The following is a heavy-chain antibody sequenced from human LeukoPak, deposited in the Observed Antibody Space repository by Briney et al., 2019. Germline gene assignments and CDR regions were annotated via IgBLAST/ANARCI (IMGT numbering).Heavy chain of an antibody. J-gene: IGHJ4*02. CDR2: ISSSSSYI. D-gene: IGHD6-13*01. V-gene: IGHV3-21*01. CDR3: ARDEQQLGDYLYY. Sequence: PGGSLRLSCAASGFTFSSYSMNWVRQAPGKGLEWVSSISSSSSYIYYADSVKGRFTISRDNAKNSLYLQMNSLRAEDTAVYYCARDEQQLGDYLYYWGQGTLVTVSS. CDR1: GFTFSSYS.